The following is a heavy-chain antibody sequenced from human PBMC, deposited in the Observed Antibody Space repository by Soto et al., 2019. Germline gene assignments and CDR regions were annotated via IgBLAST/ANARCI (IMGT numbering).Heavy chain of an antibody. D-gene: IGHD2-8*01. Sequence: PSETLSLTCAVYGGSFSGYYWSWIRQPPGKGLEWIGEINHSGSTNYNPSLKGRVTISVDTSKNQFSLKLSSVTAADTAVYYCARAQGGIVLMVYAHYYYGMDVWGQGTTVTVSS. CDR3: ARAQGGIVLMVYAHYYYGMDV. CDR1: GGSFSGYY. CDR2: INHSGST. J-gene: IGHJ6*02. V-gene: IGHV4-34*01.